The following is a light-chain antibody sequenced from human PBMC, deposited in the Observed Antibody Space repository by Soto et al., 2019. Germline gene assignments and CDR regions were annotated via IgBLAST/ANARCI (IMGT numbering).Light chain of an antibody. CDR1: ISAVAGYNY. J-gene: IGLJ2*01. CDR3: SSYAGSNNLV. Sequence: QSVLTQPRSVSGSPGQSVTISCTGTISAVAGYNYVSWYQHHPGKAPKLLISDVTKRPSWVPDRFSGSKSGSTASLTISELQAEDEADYYCSSYAGSNNLVFGGGTKLTVL. CDR2: DVT. V-gene: IGLV2-11*01.